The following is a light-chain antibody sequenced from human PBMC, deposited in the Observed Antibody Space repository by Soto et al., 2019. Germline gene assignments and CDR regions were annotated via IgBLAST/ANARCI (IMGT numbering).Light chain of an antibody. V-gene: IGLV2-14*01. CDR1: SSDVGGYNY. CDR3: SSCTPSGTPV. Sequence: QSVLTQPASVSGSPGQSITISCTGTSSDVGGYNYLSWYQQHPGKAPRVMIYEVSNRPSGVSNRFSGSKSGNTASLTISGLQAEDEADYFCSSCTPSGTPVFGGGTKVTVL. J-gene: IGLJ3*02. CDR2: EVS.